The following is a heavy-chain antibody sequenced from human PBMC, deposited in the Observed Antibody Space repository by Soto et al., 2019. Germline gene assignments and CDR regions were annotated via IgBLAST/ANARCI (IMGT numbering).Heavy chain of an antibody. V-gene: IGHV3-30*18. CDR3: AKHPGPQEWEPNFFDY. CDR2: ISYDGIKK. J-gene: IGHJ4*02. Sequence: PGGSLRLSCAASGLTFSNYVMHWVRQAPGKGLEWVAVISYDGIKKYYADSVKGRFTISRDNSKNTLYLRMNSMRAEDTAVYYCAKHPGPQEWEPNFFDYWGPGTLMTV. CDR1: GLTFSNYV. D-gene: IGHD1-26*01.